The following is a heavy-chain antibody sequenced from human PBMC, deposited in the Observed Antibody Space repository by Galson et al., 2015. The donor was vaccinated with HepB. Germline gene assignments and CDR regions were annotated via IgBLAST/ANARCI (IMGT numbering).Heavy chain of an antibody. D-gene: IGHD3-10*01. V-gene: IGHV3-21*01. CDR1: GFTFSSYS. J-gene: IGHJ6*02. Sequence: SLRLSCAASGFTFSSYSMNWVRQAPGKGLEWVSSISSSSSYIYYADSVKGRFTISRDNAKNSLYLQMNSLRAEDTAVYYCAREGSGSSKPNYVMDVWGQGTTVTVSS. CDR3: AREGSGSSKPNYVMDV. CDR2: ISSSSSYI.